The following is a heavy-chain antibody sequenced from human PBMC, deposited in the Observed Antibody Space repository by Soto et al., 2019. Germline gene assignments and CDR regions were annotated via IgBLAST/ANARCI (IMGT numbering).Heavy chain of an antibody. J-gene: IGHJ5*02. CDR2: INPDNGNT. CDR1: GYTFTRYT. Sequence: ASVKVSCKASGYTFTRYTMNWVRQAPGQRLEWMGWINPDNGNTKSSQKFQDRVIITRDTSASTAYMDLSSLRSEDTAVYYCARGIATSQLDPWCQGALVTVSS. V-gene: IGHV1-3*01. D-gene: IGHD2-15*01. CDR3: ARGIATSQLDP.